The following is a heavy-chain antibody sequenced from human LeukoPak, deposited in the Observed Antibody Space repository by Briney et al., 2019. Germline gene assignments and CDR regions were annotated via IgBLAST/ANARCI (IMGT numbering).Heavy chain of an antibody. CDR3: ARGGDYYDSSGYYYLTTFDY. V-gene: IGHV1-2*02. D-gene: IGHD3-22*01. CDR2: INPNSGDT. Sequence: ASVKVSCKASGYTFTGYYMHWVRQAPGQGLEWMGWINPNSGDTNYAQKFQGRVTMTRDTSISTAYMELSSLRSEDTAVYYCARGGDYYDSSGYYYLTTFDYWGQGTLVTVSS. CDR1: GYTFTGYY. J-gene: IGHJ4*02.